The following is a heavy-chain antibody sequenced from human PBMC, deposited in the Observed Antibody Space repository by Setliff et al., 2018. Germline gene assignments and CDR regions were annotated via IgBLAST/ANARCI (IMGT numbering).Heavy chain of an antibody. CDR2: INNYNFNT. CDR3: ARDRNDNYESSGYYYAGGYMDV. Sequence: GASVKVSCKSSGFTFTDYGITWVRQVPGQRLEWMGWINNYNFNTQYAQKFQGRVTVTTDTSTTTAYMELRSLRADDTAVYYCARDRNDNYESSGYYYAGGYMDVWGKGTTVTVSS. J-gene: IGHJ6*03. CDR1: GFTFTDYG. V-gene: IGHV1-18*01. D-gene: IGHD3-22*01.